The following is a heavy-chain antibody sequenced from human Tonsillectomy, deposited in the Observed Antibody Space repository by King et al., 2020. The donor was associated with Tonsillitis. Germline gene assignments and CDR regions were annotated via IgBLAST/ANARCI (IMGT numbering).Heavy chain of an antibody. CDR1: GGSISSYY. CDR2: IYSSGIT. D-gene: IGHD3-22*01. V-gene: IGHV4-4*07. J-gene: IGHJ3*02. CDR3: ARDWHYDSSGDDAFDI. Sequence: QLQESGPGLVKPSETLSLTCSVSGGSISSYYWSWIRQPAGEGLEWIGRIYSSGITNYNPSLKSRVTMSVDTSKNQFSLKLSSVTAADTAMYYFARDWHYDSSGDDAFDIWGQGTMVTVSS.